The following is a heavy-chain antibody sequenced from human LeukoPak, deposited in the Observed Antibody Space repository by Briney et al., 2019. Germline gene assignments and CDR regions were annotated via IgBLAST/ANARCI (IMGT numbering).Heavy chain of an antibody. V-gene: IGHV4-4*02. CDR1: GGSISSTNW. J-gene: IGHJ4*02. CDR3: ARLKVGSGGYYFHDF. CDR2: VHLDGRT. D-gene: IGHD1-26*01. Sequence: SETLSLTCGVSGGSISSTNWWTWVRQPPGKGLEWIGEVHLDGRTNYSPSLQSRLAMSVDFSENHISLKLTSVTAADTAVYYCARLKVGSGGYYFHDFWGQGTLVTVSS.